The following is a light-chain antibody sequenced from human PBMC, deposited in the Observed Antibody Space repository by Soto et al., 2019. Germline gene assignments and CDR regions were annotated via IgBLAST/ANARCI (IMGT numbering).Light chain of an antibody. Sequence: DIQMTQSPSSLSASIGYRVSFTFRASQVISTSLAWYQVKPGKAPKLLIYAASTLESGVPSRFSATVSGTEFSLTITSLQPEDFATYYCQQLFDSPITFGQGTRLEIK. CDR2: AAS. V-gene: IGKV1-9*01. CDR3: QQLFDSPIT. CDR1: QVISTS. J-gene: IGKJ5*01.